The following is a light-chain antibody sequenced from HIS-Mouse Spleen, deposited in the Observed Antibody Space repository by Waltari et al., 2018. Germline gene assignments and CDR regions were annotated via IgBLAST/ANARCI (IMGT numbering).Light chain of an antibody. CDR2: SNN. Sequence: QSVLTQPPSASGTPGQRVTISCSGSSSNIGSNTVNWYQQPPGPAPKLLIYSNNQRPSGVPDRFSGYKSGTSASLAISGLQSEDEADYYCAAWDDSLNGWVFGGGTKLTVL. CDR1: SSNIGSNT. J-gene: IGLJ3*02. CDR3: AAWDDSLNGWV. V-gene: IGLV1-44*01.